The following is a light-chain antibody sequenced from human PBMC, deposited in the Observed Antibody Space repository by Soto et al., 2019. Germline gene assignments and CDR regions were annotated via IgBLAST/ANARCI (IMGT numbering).Light chain of an antibody. CDR2: GAS. J-gene: IGKJ1*01. CDR1: QSVSSN. V-gene: IGKV3-15*01. Sequence: EIVMTQSPATLSVSPGERATLSCRASQSVSSNLAWYQQKPGQAPRPLVYGASTRATGIPAKFIGSGSGTEFTLTSISLQSEDFAVYYCQQYNNWPRTFGQGTKLEI. CDR3: QQYNNWPRT.